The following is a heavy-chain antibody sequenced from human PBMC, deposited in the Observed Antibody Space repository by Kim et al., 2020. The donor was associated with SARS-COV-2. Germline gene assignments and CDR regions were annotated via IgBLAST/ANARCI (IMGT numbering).Heavy chain of an antibody. D-gene: IGHD6-19*01. CDR1: GFSLSTSGMC. CDR3: ARIFAVAGTTREEDY. CDR2: IDWDDDK. J-gene: IGHJ4*02. V-gene: IGHV2-70*11. Sequence: SGPTLVHPTQTLTLTCTFSGFSLSTSGMCVSWIRQPPGKALEWLARIDWDDDKYYSTSLKTRLTISKDTSKNQVVLTMTNMDPVDTATYYCARIFAVAGTTREEDYWGQGTLVTVSS.